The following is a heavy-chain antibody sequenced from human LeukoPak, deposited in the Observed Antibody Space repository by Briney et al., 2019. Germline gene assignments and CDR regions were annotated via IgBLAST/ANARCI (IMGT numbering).Heavy chain of an antibody. CDR2: ISHSGST. V-gene: IGHV4-34*01. J-gene: IGHJ4*02. CDR3: PISSSRVKGIFDY. CDR1: GGSFSGYY. Sequence: PSETLSLTCAVYGGSFSGYYWSWIRQPPGKGLEWIGEISHSGSTNYNPSLKSRVTISVDTSKNQFSLKLSSVTAADTAVYYCPISSSRVKGIFDYWGQGTLVTVSS. D-gene: IGHD6-13*01.